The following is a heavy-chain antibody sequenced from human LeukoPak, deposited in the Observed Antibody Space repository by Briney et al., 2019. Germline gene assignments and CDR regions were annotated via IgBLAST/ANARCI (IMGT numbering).Heavy chain of an antibody. D-gene: IGHD3-22*01. CDR2: ISYDGSNK. J-gene: IGHJ6*02. V-gene: IGHV3-30-3*01. CDR1: GFTFSSYA. Sequence: GRSLRLSCAASGFTFSSYAMHWVRQAPGKGLEWVAVISYDGSNKYYADSVKGRFTISRDNSKNTLYLQMNRLRAEDTAVYYCARDQNDSSGYYSLHYYYGMDVWGQGTTVTVSS. CDR3: ARDQNDSSGYYSLHYYYGMDV.